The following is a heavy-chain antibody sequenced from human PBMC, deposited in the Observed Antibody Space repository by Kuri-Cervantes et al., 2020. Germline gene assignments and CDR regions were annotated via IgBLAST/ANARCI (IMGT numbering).Heavy chain of an antibody. D-gene: IGHD3-22*01. Sequence: LSLTCEASGFTFSSYAMHWVRQAPGKGLEWVAVIWYDGSNKYYADPVKGRFTISRDNSKNTLYLQMNSLRAEDTAVYYCAREGNYYDKGRTFDIWGQGTVVTVSS. CDR3: AREGNYYDKGRTFDI. J-gene: IGHJ3*02. V-gene: IGHV3-30*04. CDR2: IWYDGSNK. CDR1: GFTFSSYA.